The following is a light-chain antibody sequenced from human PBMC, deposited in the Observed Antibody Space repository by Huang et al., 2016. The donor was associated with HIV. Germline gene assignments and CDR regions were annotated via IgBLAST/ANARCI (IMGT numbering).Light chain of an antibody. V-gene: IGKV4-1*01. J-gene: IGKJ1*01. Sequence: DIVMTQSPDSLAVSLGERATISCVSSQSVLSPSNNRNHLAWYQQTPQQPPKLLVYWASTREAGVPDRFRGSGSATDFTLTIDKLQAEDVALYFCQQYYSIPGFGQGTYVEV. CDR1: QSVLSPSNNRNH. CDR2: WAS. CDR3: QQYYSIPG.